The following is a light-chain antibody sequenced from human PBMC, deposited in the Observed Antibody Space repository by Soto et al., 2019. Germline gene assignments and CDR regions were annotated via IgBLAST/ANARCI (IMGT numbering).Light chain of an antibody. J-gene: IGKJ1*01. CDR2: KAS. V-gene: IGKV1-5*03. CDR3: QQYNSYSPWT. Sequence: DIQMTQSPSTLSASVGDRVTITCRASQSISSWLAWYQQKPGKAPKLLIYKASSLESGVPSRFSSSRAGTKFTLTISSLQPDDFATYYCQQYNSYSPWTFGQGTKVEIK. CDR1: QSISSW.